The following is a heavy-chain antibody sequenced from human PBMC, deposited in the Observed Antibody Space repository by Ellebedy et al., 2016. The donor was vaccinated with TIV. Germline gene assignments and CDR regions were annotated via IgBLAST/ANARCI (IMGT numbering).Heavy chain of an antibody. CDR2: INHSGST. D-gene: IGHD2-15*01. CDR1: GGPFSGYY. Sequence: GSLRLXXAVYGGPFSGYYWSWIRQPPGKGLEWIGEINHSGSTNYNPSLKSRVTISGDTSKNQFSLKLSSVTAADTAVYYCARFRGGGGSSYFDHWGQGTLVTVSS. J-gene: IGHJ4*02. V-gene: IGHV4-34*01. CDR3: ARFRGGGGSSYFDH.